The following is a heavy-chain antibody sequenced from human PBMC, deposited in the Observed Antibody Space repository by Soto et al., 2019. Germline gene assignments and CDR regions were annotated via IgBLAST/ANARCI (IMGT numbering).Heavy chain of an antibody. Sequence: GGSLRLSCAASGLTFSRYAMHWVRQAPDKGLEWVAVISYDGSDKYYADSVKGRFTISRDNSKNTLYLQVNSLRDEDTAVYYCAVDTLANLDSWGQGSLVTVSS. CDR3: AVDTLANLDS. J-gene: IGHJ4*02. D-gene: IGHD2-15*01. CDR2: ISYDGSDK. V-gene: IGHV3-30-3*01. CDR1: GLTFSRYA.